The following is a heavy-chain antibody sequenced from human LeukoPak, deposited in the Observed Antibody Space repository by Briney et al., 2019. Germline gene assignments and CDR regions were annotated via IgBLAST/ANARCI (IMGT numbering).Heavy chain of an antibody. CDR1: GFTFSSYG. CDR3: AKDGPKTGGWLVLRGVYYFDY. D-gene: IGHD6-19*01. V-gene: IGHV3-30*02. J-gene: IGHJ4*02. CDR2: IRYDGSNK. Sequence: GGSLRLSCAASGFTFSSYGMHWVRQAPGKGLEWVAFIRYDGSNKYYADSVKGRFTISRDNSKNTLYLQMNSLRAEDTAVYYCAKDGPKTGGWLVLRGVYYFDYWGQRTLVTVSS.